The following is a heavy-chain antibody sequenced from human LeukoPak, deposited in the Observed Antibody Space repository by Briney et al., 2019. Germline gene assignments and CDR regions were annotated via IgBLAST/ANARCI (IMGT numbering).Heavy chain of an antibody. V-gene: IGHV3-48*01. CDR2: ISSSSSPI. CDR1: GFTSSNYS. Sequence: GGSLRLSCAASGFTSSNYSMNWVRQAPGKGLEWVSYISSSSSPIYYADSVKGRFTISRDNAKNSLFLQMNSLRAEDTAVYYCAKAINYYDSSGYFDWGQGTLVTVSS. D-gene: IGHD3-22*01. CDR3: AKAINYYDSSGYFD. J-gene: IGHJ4*02.